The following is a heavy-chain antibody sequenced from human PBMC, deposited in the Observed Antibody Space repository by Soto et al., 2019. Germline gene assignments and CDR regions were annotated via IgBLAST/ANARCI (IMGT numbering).Heavy chain of an antibody. Sequence: GGSLRLSCAASGFTFSDYYMSWIRQAPGKGLEWVSYISSSSGYTNYADSVKGRFTISRDNAKNSLYLQMNSLRAEDTAVYYCAKGWGEGGWLIHDAFDIWGQGTMVTVSS. CDR2: ISSSSGYT. J-gene: IGHJ3*02. CDR1: GFTFSDYY. D-gene: IGHD3-16*01. V-gene: IGHV3-11*05. CDR3: AKGWGEGGWLIHDAFDI.